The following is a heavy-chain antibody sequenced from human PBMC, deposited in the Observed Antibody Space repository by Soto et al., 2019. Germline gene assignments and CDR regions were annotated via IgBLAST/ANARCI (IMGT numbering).Heavy chain of an antibody. CDR2: ISGSGTTA. CDR1: GFIFSSYA. CDR3: AESNYGWFSDVEN. J-gene: IGHJ3*02. D-gene: IGHD2-8*02. Sequence: EVQLLEPGGGLVQPGGSLRLSCAASGFIFSSYAMSWVRQAPGKGLEWVSAISGSGTTAYYADSVKGRFTFSRDNSKKTMYMKMKSLRAEDTGVYDCAESNYGWFSDVENWGPVTMVTVSS. V-gene: IGHV3-23*01.